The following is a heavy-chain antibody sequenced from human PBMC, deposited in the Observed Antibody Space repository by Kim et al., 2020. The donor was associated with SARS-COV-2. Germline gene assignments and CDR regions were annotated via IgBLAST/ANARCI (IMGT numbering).Heavy chain of an antibody. V-gene: IGHV4-61*01. CDR3: ARQRSVDWLRYYCGMGV. J-gene: IGHJ6*01. D-gene: IGHD3-9*01. CDR2: IYYSGST. Sequence: SETLSLTCTVSGGSVSSGSYYWSWIRQPPGQGLEWIGYIYYSGSTNYNPSLKSRATISVDTSKNQFSLKLSSVTAADTAVYYCARQRSVDWLRYYCGMGV. CDR1: GGSVSSGSYY.